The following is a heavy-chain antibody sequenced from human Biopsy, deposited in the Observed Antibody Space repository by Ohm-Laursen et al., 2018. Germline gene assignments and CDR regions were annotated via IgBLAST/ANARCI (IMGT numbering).Heavy chain of an antibody. CDR2: INSAGMI. J-gene: IGHJ4*02. Sequence: SRRLSFAASGFILSDYYMNWIRKVPGKALEYVSSINSAGMIYYGDSVKGRFTISRDSASNSLFLQLNGLKDEDTAIYYCARAIGIVAAPIDYWGQGIRVTVSS. CDR1: GFILSDYY. CDR3: ARAIGIVAAPIDY. D-gene: IGHD2-15*01. V-gene: IGHV3-69-1*02.